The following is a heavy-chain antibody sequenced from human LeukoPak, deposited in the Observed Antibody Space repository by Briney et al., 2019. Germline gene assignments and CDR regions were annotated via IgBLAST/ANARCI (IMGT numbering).Heavy chain of an antibody. V-gene: IGHV3-7*01. CDR2: IKPDGSEK. J-gene: IGHJ4*02. Sequence: GGSLRLSCAASGFMFSSCWMSWVRQSPGKGLEWVANIKPDGSEKYYVDSVKGRFTISRDNAKNALYLEMNSLRVGDTAVYYCARERTYSGSGSTYPYYDYWGQGTLVTVSS. D-gene: IGHD3-10*01. CDR3: ARERTYSGSGSTYPYYDY. CDR1: GFMFSSCW.